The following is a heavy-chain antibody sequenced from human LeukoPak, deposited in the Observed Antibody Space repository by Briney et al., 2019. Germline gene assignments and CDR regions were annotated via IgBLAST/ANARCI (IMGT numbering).Heavy chain of an antibody. J-gene: IGHJ4*02. D-gene: IGHD3-22*01. Sequence: GGSLRLSCAASGFTFSSYAMSWVRQAAGKGLEGVSAISGSGGSTYYADSVKGRFTISRDNSKNTLYLQTNSLRAEDTAVYYCAKSYDSSGYYYYWGQGTLVTVSS. CDR2: ISGSGGST. V-gene: IGHV3-23*01. CDR3: AKSYDSSGYYYY. CDR1: GFTFSSYA.